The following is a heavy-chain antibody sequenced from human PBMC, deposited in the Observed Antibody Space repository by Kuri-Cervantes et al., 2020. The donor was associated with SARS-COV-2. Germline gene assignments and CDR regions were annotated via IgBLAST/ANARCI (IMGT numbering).Heavy chain of an antibody. J-gene: IGHJ5*02. Sequence: SSVKVSCKASRGTFNTHIINWLRQAPGQGLEWMGGIRPVFGAPYYAQKFQGRVTIAADESTSTVHMELGSLNSEDTVIYYVAREKGDRKMGIDPWGQGTLVTVSS. CDR2: IRPVFGAP. V-gene: IGHV1-69*13. CDR1: RGTFNTHI. CDR3: AREKGDRKMGIDP. D-gene: IGHD2-21*01.